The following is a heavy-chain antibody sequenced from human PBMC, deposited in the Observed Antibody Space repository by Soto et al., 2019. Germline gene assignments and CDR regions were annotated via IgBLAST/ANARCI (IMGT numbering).Heavy chain of an antibody. V-gene: IGHV1-18*04. CDR3: ARHPYLTSDTFFRGVLLYFDL. CDR2: ISAYHGNT. Sequence: QVQLVQSGAEVKKPGASVKVSCKASGYTFTSYGISWVRQAPGQGLEWMGWISAYHGNTNYAQKLQGRVTMTTDTSTISAYMELRSLRSDDTAVYYCARHPYLTSDTFFRGVLLYFDLWGRGTLVTVSS. J-gene: IGHJ2*01. CDR1: GYTFTSYG. D-gene: IGHD3-10*01.